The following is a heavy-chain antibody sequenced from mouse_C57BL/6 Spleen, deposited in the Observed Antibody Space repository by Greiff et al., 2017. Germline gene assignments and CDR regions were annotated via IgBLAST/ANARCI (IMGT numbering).Heavy chain of an antibody. J-gene: IGHJ2*01. CDR3: ARSQGWLLPY. CDR2: IYPGDGDT. CDR1: GYAFSSSW. Sequence: VKLMESGPELVKPGASVKISCKASGYAFSSSWMNWVKQRPGKGLEWIGRIYPGDGDTNYNGKFKGKATLTADKSSSTAYMQLSSLTSEDSAVYFCARSQGWLLPYWGQGTTLTVSS. V-gene: IGHV1-82*01. D-gene: IGHD2-3*01.